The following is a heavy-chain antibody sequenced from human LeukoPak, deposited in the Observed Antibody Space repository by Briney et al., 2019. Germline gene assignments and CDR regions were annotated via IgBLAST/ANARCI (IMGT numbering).Heavy chain of an antibody. D-gene: IGHD6-19*01. J-gene: IGHJ6*02. V-gene: IGHV1-2*04. CDR3: ARGIAVAGTSLVNYYYGMDV. CDR2: INPNSGGT. CDR1: GYTFTGYY. Sequence: ASVKVSCKASGYTFTGYYMHWVRQATGQGLEWMGWINPNSGGTNYAQKFQGWVTMTRDTSISTAYMELSRLRSDDTAVYYCARGIAVAGTSLVNYYYGMDVWGQGTTVTVSS.